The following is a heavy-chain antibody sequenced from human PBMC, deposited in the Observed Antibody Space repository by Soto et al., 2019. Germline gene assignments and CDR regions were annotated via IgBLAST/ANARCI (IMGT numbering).Heavy chain of an antibody. CDR1: GGSFSGYY. CDR2: INHSGST. CDR3: ARSGGEEWELLRRLNWFDP. J-gene: IGHJ5*02. Sequence: QVQLQQWGAGLLKPSETLSLTCAVYGGSFSGYYWSWIRQPPGKGLEWIGEINHSGSTNYNPSLKSRVTISVDTSKNQFSLKLSSVTAADTAVYYCARSGGEEWELLRRLNWFDPWGQGTLVTVSS. D-gene: IGHD1-26*01. V-gene: IGHV4-34*01.